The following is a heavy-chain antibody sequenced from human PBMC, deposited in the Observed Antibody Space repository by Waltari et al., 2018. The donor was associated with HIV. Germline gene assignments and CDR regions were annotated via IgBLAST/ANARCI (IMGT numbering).Heavy chain of an antibody. J-gene: IGHJ4*02. V-gene: IGHV3-21*01. CDR2: SRSSSSYI. Sequence: EVQLVESGGGLVKPGGSLRLSCAASGFTFSSYSMNWVRQAPGKGLEWVSSSRSSSSYIYYADSLKGRFTISRDNAKNSLYLKMNSLRAEDTAVYYCARDLGGEMVQGVFDYWGQGTLVTVSS. CDR3: ARDLGGEMVQGVFDY. D-gene: IGHD3-10*01. CDR1: GFTFSSYS.